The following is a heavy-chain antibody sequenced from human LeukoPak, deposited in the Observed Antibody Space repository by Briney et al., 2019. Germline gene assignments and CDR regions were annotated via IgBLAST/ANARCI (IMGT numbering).Heavy chain of an antibody. Sequence: PSETLSLTCTVSGGSISSYYWSWIRQPPGKGLEWIGYIYYSGSTNYNPSLKSRVTISVDTSKNQFSLKLSSVTAADTAVYYCARDLGYSYGYFDYWGQGTLVTVSS. V-gene: IGHV4-59*01. CDR2: IYYSGST. CDR3: ARDLGYSYGYFDY. D-gene: IGHD5-18*01. CDR1: GGSISSYY. J-gene: IGHJ4*02.